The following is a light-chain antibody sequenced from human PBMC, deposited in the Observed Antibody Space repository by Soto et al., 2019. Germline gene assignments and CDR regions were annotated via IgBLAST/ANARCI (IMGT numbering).Light chain of an antibody. V-gene: IGKV3-11*01. Sequence: EIVLTQSPDTLSLFPGERATLSCRASQNVGNYLAWYQEKPDQAPRLLISDSSNRATGIPARFSGSGSGTDFTLTISGLEPDDFALYFCQQRADWPITFGPGTKVDV. J-gene: IGKJ3*01. CDR1: QNVGNY. CDR3: QQRADWPIT. CDR2: DSS.